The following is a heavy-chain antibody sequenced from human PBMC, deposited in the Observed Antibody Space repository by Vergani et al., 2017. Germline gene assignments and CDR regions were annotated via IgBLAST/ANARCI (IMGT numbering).Heavy chain of an antibody. CDR2: ISSSSSYI. J-gene: IGHJ3*02. V-gene: IGHV3-21*01. CDR3: AKTGVAAPDAFDI. D-gene: IGHD6-6*01. CDR1: GFTFSSYS. Sequence: EVQLVESGGGLVKPGGSLRLSCAASGFTFSSYSMNWVRQAPGKGLEWVSSISSSSSYIYYADSVKGRFTISRDNAKNSLYLQMNSLRAEDTAVYYCAKTGVAAPDAFDIWGQGTMVTVSS.